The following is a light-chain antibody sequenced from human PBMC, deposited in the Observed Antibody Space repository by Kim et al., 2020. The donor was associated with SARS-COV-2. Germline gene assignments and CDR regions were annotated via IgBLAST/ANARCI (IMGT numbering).Light chain of an antibody. J-gene: IGKJ5*01. Sequence: TPRERATLSCTARQSVNSNLAWYQKKPGQAPSRLINGAASRATGIPARFSGSGSGTEFTLTISSLQSEDFALYYCQQYNNWPPITFGQGTRLEIK. V-gene: IGKV3-15*01. CDR2: GAA. CDR3: QQYNNWPPIT. CDR1: QSVNSN.